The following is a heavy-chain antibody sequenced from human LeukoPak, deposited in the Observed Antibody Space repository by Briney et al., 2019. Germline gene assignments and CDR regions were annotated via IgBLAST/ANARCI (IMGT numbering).Heavy chain of an antibody. CDR1: AFAFSSYS. D-gene: IGHD3-22*01. CDR3: ARTSDTSGRLYWYFDL. Sequence: GGSLRLSCAASAFAFSSYSMNWVRQAPGKGLEWVSFISTSSSYIHYADSVKGRFTISRDNAKNSLYLQMNSLRAEDTAVYYCARTSDTSGRLYWYFDLWGRGTLVTVSS. CDR2: ISTSSSYI. V-gene: IGHV3-21*01. J-gene: IGHJ2*01.